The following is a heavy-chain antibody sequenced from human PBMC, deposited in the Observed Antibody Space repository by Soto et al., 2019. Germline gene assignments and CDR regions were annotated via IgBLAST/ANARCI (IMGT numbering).Heavy chain of an antibody. Sequence: PGGSLRLFCAASGFTVSGMFMNWVRQAPGKGLEWVSVIYPTGPTYYADSVKGRFTISRDNSKNTLFLQLNNLRAEDTAVYYCARDADSSGLHYWGQGILVTVSS. CDR3: ARDADSSGLHY. J-gene: IGHJ4*02. V-gene: IGHV3-53*01. D-gene: IGHD6-19*01. CDR2: IYPTGPT. CDR1: GFTVSGMF.